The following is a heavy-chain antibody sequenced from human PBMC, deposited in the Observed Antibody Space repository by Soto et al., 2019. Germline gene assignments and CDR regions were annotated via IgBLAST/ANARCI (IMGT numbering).Heavy chain of an antibody. D-gene: IGHD3-16*02. CDR3: ARGAVDVWGSYRYMLGYFDY. Sequence: ASVKVSCKASGYTFTSYAMHWVRQAPGQRLEWMGWINAGNGNTKYSQQFQGRVTITRDTSASTAYMELSSLRSEDTAVYYCARGAVDVWGSYRYMLGYFDYWGQGTLVTVSS. J-gene: IGHJ4*02. CDR2: INAGNGNT. CDR1: GYTFTSYA. V-gene: IGHV1-3*01.